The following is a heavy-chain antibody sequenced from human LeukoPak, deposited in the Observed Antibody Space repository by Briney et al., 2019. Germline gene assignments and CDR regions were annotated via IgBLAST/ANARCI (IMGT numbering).Heavy chain of an antibody. V-gene: IGHV3-48*03. CDR3: ARVVTPLGIIYNYYYMDV. CDR2: ISSSGSTI. CDR1: GFTFSSYE. J-gene: IGHJ6*03. D-gene: IGHD4-23*01. Sequence: PGGSLRLSCAASGFTFSSYEMNWVRQAPGKGLEWVSYISSSGSTIYYADSVKGRFTISRDNAKNSLYLQMNSLRAEDTAVYYCARVVTPLGIIYNYYYMDVWGKGTTVTVSS.